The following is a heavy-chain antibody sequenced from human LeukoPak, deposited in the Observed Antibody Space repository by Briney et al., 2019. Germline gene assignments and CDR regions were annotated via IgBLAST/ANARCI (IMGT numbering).Heavy chain of an antibody. V-gene: IGHV3-33*01. Sequence: GGSLRLSCAASGFTFSTYGMHWVRRAPGKGLEWVAVIWYGGSNKYYADSVKGRFTITRDYSKNTLYLQMNSLRAEDTAVYYCARFQTSAVIFDYWGQGTLVTVSS. D-gene: IGHD6-13*01. CDR1: GFTFSTYG. J-gene: IGHJ4*02. CDR2: IWYGGSNK. CDR3: ARFQTSAVIFDY.